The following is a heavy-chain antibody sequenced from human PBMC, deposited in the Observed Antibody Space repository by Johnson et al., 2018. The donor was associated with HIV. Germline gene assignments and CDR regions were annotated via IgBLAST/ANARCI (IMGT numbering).Heavy chain of an antibody. D-gene: IGHD1-26*01. V-gene: IGHV3-30*04. CDR2: ILYDGSNK. J-gene: IGHJ3*02. CDR3: ARGGRYSESVNDAHDI. CDR1: GFTFSSYA. Sequence: QMQLVESGGGVVQPGRSLRLSCAASGFTFSSYAMHWVRQAPGKGLEWVAGILYDGSNKYYADSVKGRFTISRDNSKNTLHLQMNSLRGEDTAVYYCARGGRYSESVNDAHDIWGQGTKVTVSS.